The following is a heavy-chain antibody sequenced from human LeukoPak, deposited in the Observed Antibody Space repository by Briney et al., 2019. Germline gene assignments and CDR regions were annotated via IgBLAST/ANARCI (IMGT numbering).Heavy chain of an antibody. Sequence: GTSVKASCKASGYTFTSYDINWVRQATGQGLEWMGWMNPNSGNTGYAQKFQGRVTMTRNTSISTAYMELSSLRSEDTAVYYCARGRGIAARSRYYFDYWGQGTLVTVSS. V-gene: IGHV1-8*01. D-gene: IGHD6-6*01. CDR1: GYTFTSYD. CDR3: ARGRGIAARSRYYFDY. J-gene: IGHJ4*02. CDR2: MNPNSGNT.